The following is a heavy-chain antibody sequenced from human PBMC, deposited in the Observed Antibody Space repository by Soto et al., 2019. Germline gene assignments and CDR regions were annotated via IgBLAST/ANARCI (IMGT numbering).Heavy chain of an antibody. V-gene: IGHV1-69*13. CDR1: GGPFSNQA. J-gene: IGHJ6*01. Sequence: SVKGSFKASGGPFSNQAISLVRQAPGQGLEWLGAIIPMFPTADYAQRFQGRVTITADDSTTTVYMELSGLRSEDTAMYYCARDDATYCGGDCYRYFYYGMDVWGQGTTVTVSS. CDR3: ARDDATYCGGDCYRYFYYGMDV. CDR2: IIPMFPTA. D-gene: IGHD2-21*02.